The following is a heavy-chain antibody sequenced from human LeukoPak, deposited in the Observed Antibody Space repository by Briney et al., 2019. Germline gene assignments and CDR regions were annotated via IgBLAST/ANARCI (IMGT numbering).Heavy chain of an antibody. CDR3: ARGGYYDILTGYYDSFDV. V-gene: IGHV4-59*12. CDR1: VGSNSSYY. J-gene: IGHJ3*01. CDR2: IYYSGST. Sequence: SETLSLTCTVSVGSNSSYYWSWIRQPPGKGLEWIGYIYYSGSTNYNPSLKSRVTISVDTSKNQFSLKLSSVTAADTAVYYCARGGYYDILTGYYDSFDVWGQGTVVTVSS. D-gene: IGHD3-9*01.